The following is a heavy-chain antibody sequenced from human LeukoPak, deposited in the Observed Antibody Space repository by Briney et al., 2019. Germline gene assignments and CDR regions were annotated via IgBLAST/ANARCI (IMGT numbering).Heavy chain of an antibody. CDR1: RYTLTGYY. J-gene: IGHJ4*02. CDR2: INPNTGGT. D-gene: IGHD1-26*01. CDR3: ARDSVLGAK. Sequence: ASVKVSFKASRYTLTGYYMHWVRQAPGQGLEWMGRINPNTGGTNYAQKFQGRVTMTRDTSISTAYLDLSSLRSDDTAVYYCARDSVLGAKWGQGTLVTVSS. V-gene: IGHV1-2*06.